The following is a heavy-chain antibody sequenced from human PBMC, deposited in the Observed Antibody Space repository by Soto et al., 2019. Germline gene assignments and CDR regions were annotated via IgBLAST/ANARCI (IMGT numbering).Heavy chain of an antibody. CDR1: GYTFTGYY. V-gene: IGHV1-2*02. CDR3: ARMATFGSLNWFDP. CDR2: INPNSGGT. Sequence: ASVKVSCKASGYTFTGYYMHWVRQAPGQGLEWMGWINPNSGGTNYAQKFQGRVTMTRDTSISTAYMELSRLRSDDTAVYYCARMATFGSLNWFDPWGQGTLVTVSS. D-gene: IGHD3-16*01. J-gene: IGHJ5*02.